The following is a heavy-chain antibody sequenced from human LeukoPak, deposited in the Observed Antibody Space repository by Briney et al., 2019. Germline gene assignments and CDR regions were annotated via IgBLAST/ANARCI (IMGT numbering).Heavy chain of an antibody. Sequence: SVKVSFKASGGTFSSYAISWVRQAPGQGLEWMGGIIPIFGTANYAQKFQGRVTITADESTSTAYMELSSLRSEETAVYYCARENYDYVWGSYRSLYYFYYWGQGTLVTVSS. V-gene: IGHV1-69*01. D-gene: IGHD3-16*02. CDR1: GGTFSSYA. CDR3: ARENYDYVWGSYRSLYYFYY. J-gene: IGHJ4*02. CDR2: IIPIFGTA.